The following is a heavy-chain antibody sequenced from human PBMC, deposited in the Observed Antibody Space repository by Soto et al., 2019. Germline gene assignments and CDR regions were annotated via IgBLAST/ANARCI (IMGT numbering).Heavy chain of an antibody. CDR2: INAGNGNT. V-gene: IGHV1-3*01. Sequence: GASVKVSCKTSGYTFNSYAMHWVRQAPGQRLEWLGWINAGNGNTQYSQQFQGRVTITRDTSATTTYMELSSLRSEDTAVYYCAIYSGYDRLIDYGGQGTRVTVSS. D-gene: IGHD5-12*01. J-gene: IGHJ4*02. CDR1: GYTFNSYA. CDR3: AIYSGYDRLIDY.